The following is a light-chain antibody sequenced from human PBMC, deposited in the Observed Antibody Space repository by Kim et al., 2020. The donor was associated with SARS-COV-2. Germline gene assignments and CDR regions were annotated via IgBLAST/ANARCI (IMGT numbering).Light chain of an antibody. CDR1: KLGDKY. J-gene: IGLJ3*02. Sequence: SYELTQPPSVSVSPGQTASITCSGDKLGDKYACWYQQKTGQSPVLLIYHDSKRPSGIPERFSGSNSGNTATLTISGTQAMDEADYYCQAWDSSTAVFGGGTQLTVL. CDR3: QAWDSSTAV. CDR2: HDS. V-gene: IGLV3-1*01.